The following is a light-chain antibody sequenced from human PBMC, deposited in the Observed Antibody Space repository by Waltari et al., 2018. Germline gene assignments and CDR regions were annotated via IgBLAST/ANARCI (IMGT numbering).Light chain of an antibody. CDR3: GSYAGGTSWV. CDR2: DAT. CDR1: SGDIGTYNL. V-gene: IGLV2-23*01. J-gene: IGLJ3*02. Sequence: QSALTQPASVSGSPGQSIPISCTGSSGDIGTYNLVSWYQQHPGNAPRLLIHDATKRRSGVSSRFSGAKSGNTASLTISGLQAEDEADYFCGSYAGGTSWVFGGGTQVTVL.